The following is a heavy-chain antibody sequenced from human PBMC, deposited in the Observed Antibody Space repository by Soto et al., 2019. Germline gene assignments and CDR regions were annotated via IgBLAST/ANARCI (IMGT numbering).Heavy chain of an antibody. J-gene: IGHJ4*02. D-gene: IGHD3-22*01. Sequence: EVQLLESGGGLVQPGESLRLSCAASGFTFNNYALTWVRQAPGKGLEWVSTISVSGGTTHYSDSVKGRFTISRDNSKKTVYLQMHGLRADDTAVYYCAKGLYYYDSSGCRVFDYWGQGALVTVSS. CDR3: AKGLYYYDSSGCRVFDY. CDR1: GFTFNNYA. CDR2: ISVSGGTT. V-gene: IGHV3-23*01.